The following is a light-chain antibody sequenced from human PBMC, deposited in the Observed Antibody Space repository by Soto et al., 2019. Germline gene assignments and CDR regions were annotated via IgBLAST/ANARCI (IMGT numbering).Light chain of an antibody. CDR3: QQYGNSLSWT. Sequence: ALTHSPLPRSWPPVDAGTLSCRASQSVSNIYLGWYQQKPGQAPRLLIFDGSSRATGIPARFSGSGSGTDFTLTISRLEPEDFAVYYCQQYGNSLSWTFGQGTKVDIK. J-gene: IGKJ1*01. CDR2: DGS. CDR1: QSVSNIY. V-gene: IGKV3-20*01.